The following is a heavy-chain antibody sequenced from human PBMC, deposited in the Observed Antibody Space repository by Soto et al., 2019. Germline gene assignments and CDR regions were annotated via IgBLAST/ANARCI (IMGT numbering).Heavy chain of an antibody. D-gene: IGHD3-10*01. Sequence: EVQLVESGGGVVQPGGSLRLSCAASGFTFSFYWMSWVRQAPGKGLEWVANRKEDGSEKYYVDSVEGRFTLSRDNAKNSLYLQMNSLRAEDTAVYYCARGRIVRGVTFYYYYYMDVWGKGTTVTVS. CDR3: ARGRIVRGVTFYYYYYMDV. J-gene: IGHJ6*03. V-gene: IGHV3-7*01. CDR1: GFTFSFYW. CDR2: RKEDGSEK.